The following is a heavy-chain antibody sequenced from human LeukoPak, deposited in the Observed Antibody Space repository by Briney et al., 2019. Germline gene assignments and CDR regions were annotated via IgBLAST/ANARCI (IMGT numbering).Heavy chain of an antibody. CDR1: GGSISSGGYY. D-gene: IGHD3-16*01. CDR2: INQIGNT. J-gene: IGHJ4*02. V-gene: IGHV4-61*08. CDR3: ARMRRPLRGYFDH. Sequence: SETLSLTCTVSGGSISSGGYYWSWIRQPPGKGLEWIGEINQIGNTNYIPSLKSRLTISIDTSNNQFSLNLTSVTAADTGVYYCARMRRPLRGYFDHWGQGTLVT.